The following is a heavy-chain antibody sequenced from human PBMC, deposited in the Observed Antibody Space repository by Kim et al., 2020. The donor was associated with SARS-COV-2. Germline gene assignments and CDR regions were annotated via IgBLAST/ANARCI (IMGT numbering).Heavy chain of an antibody. J-gene: IGHJ6*02. CDR2: IIPIFGTA. V-gene: IGHV1-69*13. D-gene: IGHD3-9*01. CDR1: GGTFSSYA. Sequence: SVKVSCKASGGTFSSYAISWVRQAPGQGLEWMGGIIPIFGTANYAQKFQGRVTITADESTSTAYMELSSLRSEDTAVYYCARERTPDYDILTGYYKAHGYYYGMDVWGQGTTVTVSS. CDR3: ARERTPDYDILTGYYKAHGYYYGMDV.